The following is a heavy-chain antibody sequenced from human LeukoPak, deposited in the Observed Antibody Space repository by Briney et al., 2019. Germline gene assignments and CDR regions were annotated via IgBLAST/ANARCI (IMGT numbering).Heavy chain of an antibody. CDR1: GYTFTGYY. V-gene: IGHV1-2*02. CDR2: INPNSGGT. CDR3: ARDRAVAGTVYYYYMDV. Sequence: ASVKVSCKAPGYTFTGYYMHWVRQAPGQGLEWMGWINPNSGGTNYAQKFQGRVTMTRDTSISTAYMELSRLRSDDTAVYYCARDRAVAGTVYYYYMDVWGKGTTVTVSS. J-gene: IGHJ6*03. D-gene: IGHD6-19*01.